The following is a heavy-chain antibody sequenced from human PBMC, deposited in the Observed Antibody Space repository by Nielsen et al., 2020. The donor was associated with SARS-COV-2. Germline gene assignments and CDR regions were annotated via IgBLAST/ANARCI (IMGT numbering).Heavy chain of an antibody. V-gene: IGHV3-7*01. J-gene: IGHJ6*02. CDR1: GFSFSSYW. CDR2: IKQGGSER. Sequence: GESLKISCAASGFSFSSYWMSWVRQAPGKRPEWVANIKQGGSERNYVDSVKGRFTISRDDAKASLYLQMNSLRAEDTAVYYCAKDPLRYAYSMDVWGQGTTVTVSS. D-gene: IGHD2-8*01. CDR3: AKDPLRYAYSMDV.